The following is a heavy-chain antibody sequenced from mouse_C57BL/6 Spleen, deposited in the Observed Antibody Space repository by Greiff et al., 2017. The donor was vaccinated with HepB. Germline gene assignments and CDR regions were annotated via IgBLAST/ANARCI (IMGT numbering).Heavy chain of an antibody. CDR3: ARSPYYGSSPYYFDY. CDR1: GFTFSSYT. V-gene: IGHV5-9*01. CDR2: ISGGGGNT. J-gene: IGHJ2*01. D-gene: IGHD1-1*01. Sequence: EVKLMESGGGLVKPGGSLKLSCAASGFTFSSYTMSWVRQTPEKRLEWVATISGGGGNTYYPDSVKGRITISTDNAKNTLYQQMSSLKSEDTALYYCARSPYYGSSPYYFDYWGQGTTLTVSS.